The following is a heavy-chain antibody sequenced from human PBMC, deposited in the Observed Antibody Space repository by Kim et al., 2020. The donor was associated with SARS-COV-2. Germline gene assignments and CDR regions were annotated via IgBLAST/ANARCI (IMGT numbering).Heavy chain of an antibody. CDR2: IYYSGST. Sequence: SETLSLTCTVSGGSISSYYWSWIRQPPGKGLEWIGYIYYSGSTNYNPSLKSRVTISVDTSKNQFSLKLSSVTAADTAVYYCARFGTPGYSSSWRGGYYYGMDVWGQGTTVTVSS. J-gene: IGHJ6*02. CDR3: ARFGTPGYSSSWRGGYYYGMDV. CDR1: GGSISSYY. V-gene: IGHV4-59*13. D-gene: IGHD6-13*01.